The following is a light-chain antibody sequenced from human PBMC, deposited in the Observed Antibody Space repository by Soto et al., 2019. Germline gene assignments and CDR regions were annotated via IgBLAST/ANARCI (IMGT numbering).Light chain of an antibody. J-gene: IGLJ1*01. CDR3: SSFTSNRIYL. CDR2: GVT. V-gene: IGLV2-14*03. CDR1: HNDIGTYDY. Sequence: QSALTQPTSVSGSPGQSITISCTGNHNDIGTYDYVSWYQQHPGRAPRLLIHGVTTRPSGISGRFSASKSGLTASLTISGLQPEDEADYYCSSFTSNRIYLFGPGTRSPS.